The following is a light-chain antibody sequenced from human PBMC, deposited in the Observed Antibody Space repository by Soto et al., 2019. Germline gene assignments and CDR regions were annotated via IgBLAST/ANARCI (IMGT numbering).Light chain of an antibody. Sequence: QSVLTQPASVSGSPGQSITISCTGTSSDVGGYNYVSWYQQHPGKAPKLLIYEVSHRPSGVYNRFSGSKSGNTASLTISGLQAEDEADYYCTSYKSSDTLLYVFGTGTKLTVL. CDR1: SSDVGGYNY. CDR2: EVS. J-gene: IGLJ1*01. CDR3: TSYKSSDTLLYV. V-gene: IGLV2-14*01.